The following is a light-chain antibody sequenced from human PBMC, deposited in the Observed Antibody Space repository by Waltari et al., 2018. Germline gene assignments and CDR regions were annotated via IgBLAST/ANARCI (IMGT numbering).Light chain of an antibody. CDR2: DVN. CDR1: SSAVGGDDS. CDR3: SSQSGNNVVI. J-gene: IGLJ2*01. V-gene: IGLV2-14*03. Sequence: QSALTQPASVSGSPGQSITISCTGSSSAVGGDDSVSWYQDHPGQAPKVIIYDVNNRPSWVSDRFSGSKSGNTASLTISGLQAEDEANYYCSSQSGNNVVIFGGGTKLTVL.